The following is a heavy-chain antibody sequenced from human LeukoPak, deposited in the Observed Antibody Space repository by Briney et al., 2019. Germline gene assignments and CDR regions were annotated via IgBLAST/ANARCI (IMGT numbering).Heavy chain of an antibody. J-gene: IGHJ3*01. CDR1: GFTFSSYS. CDR2: ISYDGTNR. CDR3: ASGGGVVT. Sequence: GGSLRLSCAASGFTFSSYSMHWVRQAPGKGLEWVAVISYDGTNRYYADSVKGRFTISRDNSKNTLYLQMNSLRVEDTAVYYCASGGGVVTWGQGTMVTVSS. D-gene: IGHD3-3*01. V-gene: IGHV3-30-3*01.